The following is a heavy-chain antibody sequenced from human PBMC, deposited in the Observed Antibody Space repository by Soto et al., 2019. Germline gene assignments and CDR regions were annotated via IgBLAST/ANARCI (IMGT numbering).Heavy chain of an antibody. CDR3: ATWHEREHAYDV. V-gene: IGHV3-53*01. J-gene: IGHJ3*01. Sequence: DVQLVESGGGLIQPWESLRLSCAAFGLTISGKKYVAWVRQAPGKGLEWVSGLYDVDGSFYADSVRGRFTTSSDSSKTTVYLQMNDLRPDDTAVYYCATWHEREHAYDVWGQGTTVTVSS. CDR1: GLTISGKKY. D-gene: IGHD1-1*01. CDR2: LYDVDGS.